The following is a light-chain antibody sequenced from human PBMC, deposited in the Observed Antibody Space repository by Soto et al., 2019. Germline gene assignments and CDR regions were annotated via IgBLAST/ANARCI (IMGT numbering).Light chain of an antibody. CDR1: QGISGY. Sequence: IQLTQSPSSLSASVGDRVTLTCRATQGISGYVAWYQQKPGRAPQLLIYAASTLQSGVPSRFSGSGSGTDFTLTISSLQPEDFATYYCQQLNSLPFTFGPGTKVDVK. J-gene: IGKJ3*01. V-gene: IGKV1-9*01. CDR2: AAS. CDR3: QQLNSLPFT.